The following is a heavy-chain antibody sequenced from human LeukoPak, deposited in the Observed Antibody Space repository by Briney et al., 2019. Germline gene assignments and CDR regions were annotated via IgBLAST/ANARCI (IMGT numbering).Heavy chain of an antibody. D-gene: IGHD2-2*01. V-gene: IGHV3-23*01. Sequence: PGGSLRLSCAASGFTFSSYAMSWGRQAPGKGLEGVSAFIGIGGRPYYADPVKGRFTTSTDNPKNTLYLQMNSLRAEDTAVYYCAKKDRDQLPGFDYWGQGTLVTVSS. J-gene: IGHJ4*02. CDR3: AKKDRDQLPGFDY. CDR2: FIGIGGRP. CDR1: GFTFSSYA.